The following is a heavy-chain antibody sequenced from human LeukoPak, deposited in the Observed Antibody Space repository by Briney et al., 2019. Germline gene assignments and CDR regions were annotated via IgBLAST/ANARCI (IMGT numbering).Heavy chain of an antibody. CDR2: IYYSGST. CDR1: GGSISSYY. D-gene: IGHD2-2*01. CDR3: ARDQEGCQLYFDP. J-gene: IGHJ5*02. Sequence: KSSETLSLTCTVSGGSISSYYWSWIRQPPGKGLEWIGYIYYSGSTNYNPSLKSRVTISVDTSKNQFSLKLSSVTAADTAVYYCARDQEGCQLYFDPWGQGTLVTVSS. V-gene: IGHV4-59*01.